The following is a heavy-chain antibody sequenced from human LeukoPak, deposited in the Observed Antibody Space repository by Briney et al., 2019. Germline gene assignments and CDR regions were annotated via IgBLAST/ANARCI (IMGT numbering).Heavy chain of an antibody. CDR1: VGSISSYY. J-gene: IGHJ4*02. D-gene: IGHD3-3*01. V-gene: IGHV4-59*01. CDR3: ARWSGYLDY. Sequence: PSETLSLTCTVSVGSISSYYWSWIRQPPGKGLEWIGYIYYSGSTNYNPSLKSRVTISVDTSKNQCSLKLSSVTAADTAVYYCARWSGYLDYWGQGTLVTVSS. CDR2: IYYSGST.